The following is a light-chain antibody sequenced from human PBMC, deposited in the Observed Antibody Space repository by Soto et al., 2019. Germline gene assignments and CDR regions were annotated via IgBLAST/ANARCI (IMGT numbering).Light chain of an antibody. J-gene: IGKJ1*01. CDR3: QQYGSSPPRT. CDR2: DAS. Sequence: EIVLAQSPGTLSLSPGERATLSCRASQSVSSSYLAWYQQKPGQAPRLLIYDASNRATGIPARFSGTGSGTDFTLTISRLEPEDFAVYYCQQYGSSPPRTFGQGTKVDIK. CDR1: QSVSSSY. V-gene: IGKV3-20*01.